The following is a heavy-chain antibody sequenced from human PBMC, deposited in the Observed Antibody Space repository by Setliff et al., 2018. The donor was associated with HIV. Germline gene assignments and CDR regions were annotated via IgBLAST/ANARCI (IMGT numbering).Heavy chain of an antibody. J-gene: IGHJ5*02. V-gene: IGHV3-23*01. D-gene: IGHD6-13*01. CDR2: ISAGGGST. Sequence: PGESLKISCAAFGFTFSSYAMSWVRQAPGKGLEWVSSISAGGGSTYYADSVKGRFTISRDNSKNTLYLQMNSLRAEDTAVYYCAKQTVSSSWSNWFDPWGQGTLVTVS. CDR1: GFTFSSYA. CDR3: AKQTVSSSWSNWFDP.